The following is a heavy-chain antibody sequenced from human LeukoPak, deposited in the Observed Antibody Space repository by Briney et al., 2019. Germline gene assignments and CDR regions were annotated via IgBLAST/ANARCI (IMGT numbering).Heavy chain of an antibody. CDR2: INPNSGDT. Sequence: ASVKVSCKASGYTFTGYYIHWVRQAPGQGLEWMGWINPNSGDTNYAQKFQGRVTMTRDTSSSTAHMELSSLKSDDTAVYYCARAKWESSTTCYGAWGQGTLVTVSS. V-gene: IGHV1-2*02. D-gene: IGHD2-2*01. CDR3: ARAKWESSTTCYGA. J-gene: IGHJ5*02. CDR1: GYTFTGYY.